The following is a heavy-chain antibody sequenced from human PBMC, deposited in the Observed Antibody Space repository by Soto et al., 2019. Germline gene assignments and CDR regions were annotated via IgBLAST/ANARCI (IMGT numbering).Heavy chain of an antibody. V-gene: IGHV4-34*01. D-gene: IGHD3-22*01. Sequence: SETLSLTCAVYGGSFSGYYWSWIRQPPGKGLEWIGEINHSGSTNYNPSLKSRVTISVDTSKNQFSLKLSSVTAADTAVYYCARASLVVTDVWGQGTTVTVSS. CDR1: GGSFSGYY. J-gene: IGHJ6*02. CDR2: INHSGST. CDR3: ARASLVVTDV.